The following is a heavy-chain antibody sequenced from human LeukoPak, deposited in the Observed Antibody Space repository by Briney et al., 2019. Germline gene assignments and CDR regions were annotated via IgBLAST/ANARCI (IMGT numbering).Heavy chain of an antibody. CDR1: GYTFTGYY. D-gene: IGHD2-15*01. V-gene: IGHV1-2*06. Sequence: ASVKVSCKASGYTFTGYYMHWVRQAPGQGLEWMGRINPNSGGTNYAQKFQGRVTTTRDTSISTAYMELSRLRSDDTAVYYCARDDADCSGGSCLDYWGQGTLVTVSS. J-gene: IGHJ4*02. CDR3: ARDDADCSGGSCLDY. CDR2: INPNSGGT.